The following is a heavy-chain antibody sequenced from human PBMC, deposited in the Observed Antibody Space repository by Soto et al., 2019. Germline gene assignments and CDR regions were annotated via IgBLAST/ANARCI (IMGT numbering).Heavy chain of an antibody. Sequence: ASVKVSCKASGYTFTNYYMHWVRQAPGQGFEWLGRISPKSGGTNYAQKFQGRVTMTWDTSLKTAYMELSSLISEDTAVYYCARPQGYISDWHYFDLWGQGTLVTVSS. V-gene: IGHV1-2*02. CDR1: GYTFTNYY. CDR3: ARPQGYISDWHYFDL. CDR2: ISPKSGGT. J-gene: IGHJ4*02. D-gene: IGHD2-21*02.